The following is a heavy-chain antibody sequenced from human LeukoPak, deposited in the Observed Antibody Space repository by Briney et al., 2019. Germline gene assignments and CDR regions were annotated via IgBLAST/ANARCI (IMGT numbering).Heavy chain of an antibody. D-gene: IGHD2-21*02. CDR2: IIPIFGTA. Sequence: SVKVSCKASGGTFSSYAISWVRQAPGQGLEWMGGIIPIFGTAHYAQKFQGRVTTTADESTSTAYMEMSSLRSEDTAVYYCARQFVVVTNRKSYSFDSWGQGTLVTVSS. CDR1: GGTFSSYA. CDR3: ARQFVVVTNRKSYSFDS. J-gene: IGHJ4*02. V-gene: IGHV1-69*13.